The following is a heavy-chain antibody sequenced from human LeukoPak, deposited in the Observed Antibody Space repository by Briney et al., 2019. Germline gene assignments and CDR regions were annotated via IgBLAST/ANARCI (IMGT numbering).Heavy chain of an antibody. V-gene: IGHV3-74*01. CDR1: GFTFSSYW. CDR2: INSDGSRT. Sequence: PGGSLRLSCAASGFTFSSYWMHWVRQAPGKGLVWVSRINSDGSRTSYADSVKGRFTISRDNAKNTLYLQMSSLRAEDTAIYYCARDAPGNTALDYWGQGTLVTVSS. CDR3: ARDAPGNTALDY. D-gene: IGHD5-18*01. J-gene: IGHJ4*02.